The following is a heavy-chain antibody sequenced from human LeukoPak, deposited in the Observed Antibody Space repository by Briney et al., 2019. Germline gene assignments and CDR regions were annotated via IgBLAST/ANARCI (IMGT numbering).Heavy chain of an antibody. Sequence: GSLRLSCTASGFTFSSHSMNWVRQPPGKGLEWIGSIYYSGSTYYNPSLKSRVTISVDTSKNQFSLKLSSVTAADTAVYYCAISSSGWYWDYWGQGTLVTVSS. CDR1: GFTFSSHSMN. CDR2: IYYSGST. V-gene: IGHV4-39*01. CDR3: AISSSGWYWDY. D-gene: IGHD6-19*01. J-gene: IGHJ4*02.